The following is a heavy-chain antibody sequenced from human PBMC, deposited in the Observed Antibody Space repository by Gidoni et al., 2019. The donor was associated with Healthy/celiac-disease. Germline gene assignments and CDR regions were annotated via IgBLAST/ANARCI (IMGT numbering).Heavy chain of an antibody. J-gene: IGHJ4*02. CDR3: AREVGGSYRDIDY. Sequence: EVQLVESGGGLVQPGGSLRLSCAASGLPFSSYSMNWVRQAPGKGLECVSYISSSSSTIYYADSVKGRFTISRDNAKNSLYLQMNSLRDEDTAVYYCAREVGGSYRDIDYWGQGTLVTVSS. V-gene: IGHV3-48*02. CDR1: GLPFSSYS. CDR2: ISSSSSTI. D-gene: IGHD1-26*01.